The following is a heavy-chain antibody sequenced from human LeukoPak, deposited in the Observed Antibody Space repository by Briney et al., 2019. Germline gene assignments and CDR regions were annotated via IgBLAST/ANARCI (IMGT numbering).Heavy chain of an antibody. D-gene: IGHD3-16*02. Sequence: AGGSLRLSCAASGFTFSNYAMTWVRQAPGKGLEWVSGLSNSGETSYYTDSVTGRFTISRDNSKNTLYLQMNSLRAEDTAIYYCAKRYDYIWGKYRPDDAFDIWGQGTMVTVSS. V-gene: IGHV3-23*01. CDR3: AKRYDYIWGKYRPDDAFDI. CDR1: GFTFSNYA. CDR2: LSNSGETS. J-gene: IGHJ3*02.